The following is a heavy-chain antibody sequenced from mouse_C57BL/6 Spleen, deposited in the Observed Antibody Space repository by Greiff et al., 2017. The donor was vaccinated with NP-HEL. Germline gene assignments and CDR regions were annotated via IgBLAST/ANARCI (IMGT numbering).Heavy chain of an antibody. CDR3: TRTYGSSYRWYFDV. Sequence: QVQLKESGAELVRPGASVTLSCKASGYTFTDYEMHWVKQTPVHGLEWIGAIDPETGGTAYNQKFKGKAILTADKSSITAYMELRSLTSEDSAVYYCTRTYGSSYRWYFDVWGTGTTVTVSS. J-gene: IGHJ1*03. CDR2: IDPETGGT. CDR1: GYTFTDYE. D-gene: IGHD1-1*01. V-gene: IGHV1-15*01.